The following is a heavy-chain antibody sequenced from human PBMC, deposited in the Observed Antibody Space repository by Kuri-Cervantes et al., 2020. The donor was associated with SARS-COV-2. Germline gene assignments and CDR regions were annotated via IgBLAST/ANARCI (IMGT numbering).Heavy chain of an antibody. CDR2: ISYDGSNK. V-gene: IGHV3-30-3*01. J-gene: IGHJ4*02. CDR1: GFTFSSYA. CDR3: ARGFLEWLDY. D-gene: IGHD3-3*01. Sequence: GGSLRLSCAASGFTFSSYAMHWVRQAPGKGLEWVAVISYDGSNKYYADSVKGRFTISRDNSKNTLYLQMNSLRAEDTAVYYSARGFLEWLDYWCQGTLVTVSS.